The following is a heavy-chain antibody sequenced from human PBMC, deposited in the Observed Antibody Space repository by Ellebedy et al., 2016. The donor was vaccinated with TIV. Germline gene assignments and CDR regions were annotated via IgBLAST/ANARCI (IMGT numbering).Heavy chain of an antibody. CDR1: GYTFTSYY. D-gene: IGHD2-21*01. Sequence: ASVKVSCXASGYTFTSYYMHWVRQAPGQGLEWMGIINPSGGSTSYAQKFQGRVTMTRDTSTSTVYMELSSLRSEDTAVYYCARPYCGGDCYSGRFDYWGQGTLVTVSS. CDR2: INPSGGST. V-gene: IGHV1-46*01. CDR3: ARPYCGGDCYSGRFDY. J-gene: IGHJ4*02.